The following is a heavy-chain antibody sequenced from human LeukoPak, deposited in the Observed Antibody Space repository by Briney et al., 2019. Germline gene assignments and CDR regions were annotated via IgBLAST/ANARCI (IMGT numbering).Heavy chain of an antibody. D-gene: IGHD2-21*02. CDR2: ISSSSSYT. CDR1: GFTFSGYY. Sequence: PGGSLRLSCAASGFTFSGYYMSWIRQAPGKGLEWVSYISSSSSYTNYADSVKGRFTISRDNAKNSLYLQMNSLRAEDTAVYYCAAAYCGGDCYSGAGAFDIWGQGTMVTVSS. J-gene: IGHJ3*02. V-gene: IGHV3-11*03. CDR3: AAAYCGGDCYSGAGAFDI.